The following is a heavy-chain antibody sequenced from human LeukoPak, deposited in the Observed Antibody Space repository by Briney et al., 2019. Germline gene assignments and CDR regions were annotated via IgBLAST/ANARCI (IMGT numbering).Heavy chain of an antibody. V-gene: IGHV4-34*01. Sequence: PSETLSLTCAVYGGSFSGYYWSWIRQPPGKGLEWIGEINHSGSTNYNPSLKSRVTISVDTSKNQFSLKLSSVTAADTAVYYCARTGQWLVRGLDYWGQGTLVTVSS. CDR3: ARTGQWLVRGLDY. CDR1: GGSFSGYY. J-gene: IGHJ4*02. D-gene: IGHD6-19*01. CDR2: INHSGST.